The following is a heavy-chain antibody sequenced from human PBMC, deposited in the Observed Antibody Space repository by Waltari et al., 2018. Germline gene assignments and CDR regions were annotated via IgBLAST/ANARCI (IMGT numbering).Heavy chain of an antibody. Sequence: EVQLVESGGGLVKPGGSLRLSCAASGFTFSSYSMNWVRQAPGKGLEWVSSISSSSSYIYYADSVKGRFTISRDNAKNSLYLQMNSLRAEDTAVYYCARGLAYYYDSSGYSNWFDPWGQGTLVTVSS. CDR3: ARGLAYYYDSSGYSNWFDP. CDR2: ISSSSSYI. CDR1: GFTFSSYS. J-gene: IGHJ5*02. D-gene: IGHD3-22*01. V-gene: IGHV3-21*01.